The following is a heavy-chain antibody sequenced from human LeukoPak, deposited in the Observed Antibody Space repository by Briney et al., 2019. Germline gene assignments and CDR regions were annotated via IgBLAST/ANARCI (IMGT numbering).Heavy chain of an antibody. CDR1: GFTFTSSA. Sequence: SVKVSCKASGFTFTSSAVQWVRQARGQRLEWIGWIVVGSGNTNYAQKFQERVTITRDMSTSTAYMELSSLRSEDTAVYYCARGFGVGAAHWDYWGQGTLVTVSS. CDR3: ARGFGVGAAHWDY. J-gene: IGHJ4*02. D-gene: IGHD1-26*01. CDR2: IVVGSGNT. V-gene: IGHV1-58*01.